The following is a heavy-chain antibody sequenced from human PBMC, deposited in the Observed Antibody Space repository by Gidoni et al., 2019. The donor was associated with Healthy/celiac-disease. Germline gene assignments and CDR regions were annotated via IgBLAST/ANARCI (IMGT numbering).Heavy chain of an antibody. Sequence: QVQLQESGPGLVKPSETLSLTCAVSGYSISSGYYWGWIRQPPGKGLEWIGSIYHSGSTYYNPSLKSRVTISVDTSKNQFSLKLSSVTAADTAVYYCARVPAVAGTWFDPWGQGTLVTVSS. D-gene: IGHD6-19*01. CDR1: GYSISSGYY. V-gene: IGHV4-38-2*01. CDR3: ARVPAVAGTWFDP. J-gene: IGHJ5*02. CDR2: IYHSGST.